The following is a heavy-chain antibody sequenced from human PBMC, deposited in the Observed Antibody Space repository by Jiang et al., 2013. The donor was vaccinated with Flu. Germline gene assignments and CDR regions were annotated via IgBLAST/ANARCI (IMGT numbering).Heavy chain of an antibody. Sequence: SVSSNSAAWNWIRQSPSRGLEWLGRTYYRSKWYNDYAVSVKSRITINPDTSKNQFSLQLNSVTPEDTAVYYCARDGFGELSVYYYYGMDVWGQGTTVTVSS. D-gene: IGHD3-10*01. CDR3: ARDGFGELSVYYYYGMDV. CDR2: TYYRSKWYN. J-gene: IGHJ6*02. CDR1: SVSSNSAA. V-gene: IGHV6-1*01.